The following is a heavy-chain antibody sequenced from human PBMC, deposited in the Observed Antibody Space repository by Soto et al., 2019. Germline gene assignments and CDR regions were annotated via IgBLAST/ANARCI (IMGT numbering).Heavy chain of an antibody. J-gene: IGHJ4*02. CDR2: ISGSGGST. V-gene: IGHV3-23*01. Sequence: PGGSLRLSCATSGFTFSNYAMSWVRQAPGKGLEWVSAISGSGGSTYSADSVKGRFTISRDNSKNTLYLQMNSLRAGDTAVYYCARDPTDYWGQGTLVTVSS. CDR1: GFTFSNYA. CDR3: ARDPTDY.